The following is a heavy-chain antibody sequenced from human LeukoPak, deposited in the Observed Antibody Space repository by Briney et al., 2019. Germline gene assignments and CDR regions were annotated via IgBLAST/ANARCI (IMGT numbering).Heavy chain of an antibody. Sequence: GGSLRLSCAASGFTFSSYAMSWVRQAPGKGLEWVSAISGSGGSTYYADSVKGRFTISRDNSKDTLYLQMNSLRAEDTAVYYCARGSSWEQFDYWGQGTLVTVSS. D-gene: IGHD6-13*01. CDR3: ARGSSWEQFDY. J-gene: IGHJ4*02. CDR2: ISGSGGST. CDR1: GFTFSSYA. V-gene: IGHV3-23*01.